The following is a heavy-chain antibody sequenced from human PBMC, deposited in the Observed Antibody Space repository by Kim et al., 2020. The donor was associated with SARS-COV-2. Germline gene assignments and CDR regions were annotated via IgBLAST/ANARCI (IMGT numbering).Heavy chain of an antibody. CDR2: IKHDGIQK. CDR3: ARYGDLYSSGKDAFDI. J-gene: IGHJ3*02. Sequence: GGSLRLSCAASGFTFSSYWMNWVRQAPGKGLEWVANIKHDGIQKYYVDSVKGRFTISRDNSKNTLYLQMNSLRAEDTAVYYCARYGDLYSSGKDAFDIWGPGAIVTVSS. V-gene: IGHV3-7*01. D-gene: IGHD3-22*01. CDR1: GFTFSSYW.